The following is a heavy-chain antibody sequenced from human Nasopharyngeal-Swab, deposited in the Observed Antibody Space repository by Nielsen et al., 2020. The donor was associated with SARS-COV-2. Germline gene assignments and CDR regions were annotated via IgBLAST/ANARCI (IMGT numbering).Heavy chain of an antibody. D-gene: IGHD3-10*01. CDR3: AREGNYYGSGSPLDY. Sequence: ASVKVSCKASGYTFTSYYMHWVRQAPGQGLEWMGIINPSGGSTSYAQKFQGRVTMTRDTSTSTVYMELRSLRSEDTAVYYCAREGNYYGSGSPLDYWGQGTLVTVSS. CDR2: INPSGGST. CDR1: GYTFTSYY. J-gene: IGHJ4*02. V-gene: IGHV1-46*01.